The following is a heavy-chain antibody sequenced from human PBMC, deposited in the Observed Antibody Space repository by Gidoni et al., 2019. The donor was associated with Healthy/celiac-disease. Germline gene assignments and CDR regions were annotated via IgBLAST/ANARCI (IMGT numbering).Heavy chain of an antibody. V-gene: IGHV3-15*01. D-gene: IGHD2-21*02. J-gene: IGHJ4*02. CDR2: IKSKTDGGTT. Sequence: EVQLVESGGGLVKPGGSLRLSCAASGFTFSNAWMSWVRQAPGKGLEWVGRIKSKTDGGTTDYAAPVKGRFTISRDDSKNTLYLQMNSLKTEDTAVYYCTTEGAGISYCGGDCYFDYWGQGTLVTVSS. CDR1: GFTFSNAW. CDR3: TTEGAGISYCGGDCYFDY.